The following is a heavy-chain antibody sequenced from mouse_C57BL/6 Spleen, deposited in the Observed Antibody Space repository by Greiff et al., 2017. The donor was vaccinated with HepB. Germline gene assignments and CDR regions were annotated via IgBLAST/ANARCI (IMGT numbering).Heavy chain of an antibody. CDR3: ARDVFRRYFDV. Sequence: VQLKESGPGLVKPSQSLSLTCSVTGYSITSGYYWNWIRQFPGNKLEWMGYISYDGSNNYNPSLKNRISITRDTSKNQFFLKLNSVTTEDTATYYCARDVFRRYFDVWGTGTTVTVSS. CDR2: ISYDGSN. V-gene: IGHV3-6*01. CDR1: GYSITSGYY. J-gene: IGHJ1*03.